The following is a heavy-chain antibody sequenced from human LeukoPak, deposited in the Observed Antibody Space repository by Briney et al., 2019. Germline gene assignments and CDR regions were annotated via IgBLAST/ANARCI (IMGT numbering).Heavy chain of an antibody. CDR1: GGSISSGSYY. V-gene: IGHV4-61*10. J-gene: IGHJ4*02. CDR3: ARENVWGSYRSYYFDY. D-gene: IGHD3-16*02. Sequence: SETLSLTCTVSGGSISSGSYYWSWIRQPAGKGLEWIGYIYYSGSTNYNPSLKSRVTISVDKSKNQFSLKLSSVTAADTAVYYCARENVWGSYRSYYFDYWGQGTLVTASS. CDR2: IYYSGST.